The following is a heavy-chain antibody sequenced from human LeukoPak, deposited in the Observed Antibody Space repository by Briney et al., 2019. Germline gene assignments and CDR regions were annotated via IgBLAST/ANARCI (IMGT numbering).Heavy chain of an antibody. Sequence: GGSLRLSCAASGFTFSSYEMNWVRQAPGKGLEWVSYISSSGSTIYYADSVKGRFTISRDNAKNLLYLQMNSLRAEDTAVYYCARGKEFGWLQLEEYFDYWGQGTLVTVSS. D-gene: IGHD5-24*01. V-gene: IGHV3-48*03. CDR1: GFTFSSYE. J-gene: IGHJ4*02. CDR3: ARGKEFGWLQLEEYFDY. CDR2: ISSSGSTI.